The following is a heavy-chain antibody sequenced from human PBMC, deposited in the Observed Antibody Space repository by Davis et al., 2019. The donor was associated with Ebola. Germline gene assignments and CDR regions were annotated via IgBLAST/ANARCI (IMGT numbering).Heavy chain of an antibody. D-gene: IGHD3-10*01. CDR2: INAGNGNT. CDR3: ARDRGGDYSFDY. CDR1: GYTFTSYA. V-gene: IGHV1-3*01. J-gene: IGHJ4*02. Sequence: AASVKVSCKASGYTFTSYAMHWVRQAPGQRLEWMGWINAGNGNTKYSQKFQGRVTITSDTSASTAYMELSSLRSEDTSVYYCARDRGGDYSFDYWGQGTLVTVSS.